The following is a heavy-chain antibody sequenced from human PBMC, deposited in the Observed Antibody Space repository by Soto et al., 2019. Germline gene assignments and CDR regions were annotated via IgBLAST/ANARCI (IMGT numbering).Heavy chain of an antibody. Sequence: SATLSLTCTVSGVSISCYYWSWIRQPPGKGLEWIGYIYDSGSTNYNPSLKSRVTISVDTSKNQFSLKLTSVTAADTAVYYCAAPPRYWGQGTLVTVS. D-gene: IGHD6-6*01. CDR3: AAPPRY. J-gene: IGHJ4*02. V-gene: IGHV4-59*01. CDR1: GVSISCYY. CDR2: IYDSGST.